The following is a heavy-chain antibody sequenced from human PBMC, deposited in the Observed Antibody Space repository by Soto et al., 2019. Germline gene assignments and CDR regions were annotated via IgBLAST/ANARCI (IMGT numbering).Heavy chain of an antibody. V-gene: IGHV3-23*01. CDR1: GFTFSTYA. D-gene: IGHD1-1*01. Sequence: GGSLRLSCAASGFTFSTYAMTWVRQAPGKGLAWVSAISGSGGSTYYADSVKGRFTISRDNAKNTLYLQMNSLKAEDTAVYYCVRQDQLAFASRGSGTLVSVAT. CDR3: VRQDQLAFAS. J-gene: IGHJ5*01. CDR2: ISGSGGST.